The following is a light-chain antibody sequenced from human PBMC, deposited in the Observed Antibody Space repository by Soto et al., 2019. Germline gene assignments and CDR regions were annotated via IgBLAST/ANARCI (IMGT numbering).Light chain of an antibody. J-gene: IGKJ1*01. CDR3: QHYVTSLTT. Sequence: EIVFTQSPGTLSFSPGERATLPCGASQSVTSNYLAWYQQKPGQAPRLLIFGASIRVTGIPDRFIGSGSGTDFTLTISRLEPEDFAVYYCQHYVTSLTTFGQGTKVDIK. V-gene: IGKV3-20*01. CDR2: GAS. CDR1: QSVTSNY.